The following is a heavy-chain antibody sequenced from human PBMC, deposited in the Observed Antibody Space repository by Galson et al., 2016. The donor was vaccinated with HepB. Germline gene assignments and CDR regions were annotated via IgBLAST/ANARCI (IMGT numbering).Heavy chain of an antibody. CDR2: INPSGGST. CDR1: GYTFTSHY. V-gene: IGHV1-46*01. Sequence: SVKVSCKASGYTFTSHYIHWVRQAPGQGLEWVGIINPSGGSTSYAPKFQGRLTLTRDTSTSTAYMELRSLTSEDTAVYYCARGADSSSYSYYYGMDVWGQVTTVTVSS. D-gene: IGHD3-22*01. CDR3: ARGADSSSYSYYYGMDV. J-gene: IGHJ6*02.